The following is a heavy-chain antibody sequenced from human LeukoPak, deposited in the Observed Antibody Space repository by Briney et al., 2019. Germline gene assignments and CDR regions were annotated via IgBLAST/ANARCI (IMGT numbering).Heavy chain of an antibody. CDR1: GGSTTSSDYL. J-gene: IGHJ6*02. V-gene: IGHV4-30-4*01. CDR3: ARTDVYYHSGGLDA. D-gene: IGHD3-10*01. Sequence: SQTLSLTCTVSGGSTTSSDYLWTWIRQSPGKGPEWMGYISYSGSPYYNPSLKDRITISLDTSKNQFSLNLSSVTASDTAIYYCARTDVYYHSGGLDAWGQGTTVTVSS. CDR2: ISYSGSP.